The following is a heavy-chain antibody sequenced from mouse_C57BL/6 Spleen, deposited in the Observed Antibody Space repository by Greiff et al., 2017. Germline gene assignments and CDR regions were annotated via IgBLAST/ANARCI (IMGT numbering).Heavy chain of an antibody. V-gene: IGHV1-42*01. CDR1: GYSFTGYY. J-gene: IGHJ3*01. D-gene: IGHD3-1*01. CDR2: INPSTGGT. CDR3: ARRASWFAY. Sequence: VHVKQSGPELVKPGASLKISCKASGYSFTGYYMNWVKQSPEKSLEWIGEINPSTGGTTYNQKFKAKATLTVDKSSSTAYMQLKCLTSEDSAVYYCARRASWFAYLGQGTLVTVSA.